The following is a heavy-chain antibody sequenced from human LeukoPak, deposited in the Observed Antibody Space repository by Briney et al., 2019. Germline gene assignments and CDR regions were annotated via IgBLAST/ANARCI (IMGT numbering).Heavy chain of an antibody. CDR1: GGAFSDYY. J-gene: IGHJ4*02. Sequence: SETLSLTCVVYGGAFSDYYWSWIRQPPAKELELIGYINYSWSTNYNPSIKSRVTISEDTSKTQYSLTLNSVTAADTAVYYCARVPARRVVTTPTYFDYWGQGTLVTVSS. CDR2: INYSWST. V-gene: IGHV4-59*01. D-gene: IGHD2-21*02. CDR3: ARVPARRVVTTPTYFDY.